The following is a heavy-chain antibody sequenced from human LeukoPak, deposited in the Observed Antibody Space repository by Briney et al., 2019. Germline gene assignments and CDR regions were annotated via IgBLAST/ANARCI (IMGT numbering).Heavy chain of an antibody. V-gene: IGHV3-33*06. D-gene: IGHD6-19*01. CDR3: AKSRDSGWF. Sequence: QPGRSLRLSCAASGFTFSSYGMHWVRQAPGKGLEWVAVIWYDGSNKYYADSVKGRFTISRDNSKNTLYLQMNSLRAEDTAVYYCAKSRDSGWFWGQGTLVTVSS. CDR2: IWYDGSNK. CDR1: GFTFSSYG. J-gene: IGHJ4*02.